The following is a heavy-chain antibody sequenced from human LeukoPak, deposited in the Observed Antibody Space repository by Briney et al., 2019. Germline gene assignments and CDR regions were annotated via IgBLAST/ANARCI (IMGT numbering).Heavy chain of an antibody. Sequence: ASVKVSCKASGGTFSSYAISWVRQAPGQGLEWMGRIIPIFGTANYAQKFQGRVTITTDESTSTAYMELSSLRSEDTAVYHCAGDPGVGYYTAKYFQHWGQGTLVTVSS. D-gene: IGHD3-22*01. V-gene: IGHV1-69*05. CDR3: AGDPGVGYYTAKYFQH. CDR1: GGTFSSYA. J-gene: IGHJ1*01. CDR2: IIPIFGTA.